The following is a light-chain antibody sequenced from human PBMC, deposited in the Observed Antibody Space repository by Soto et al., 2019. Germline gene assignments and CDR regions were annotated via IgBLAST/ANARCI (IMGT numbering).Light chain of an antibody. CDR1: QSVSSN. CDR2: GAS. V-gene: IGKV3-15*01. J-gene: IGKJ1*01. CDR3: QHYNDWPT. Sequence: EIVMTQSPATRSLSLGERATLSCRASQSVSSNLAWYQLKPGQAPRLLIYGASTRATGIPARFSGSGSGTEFTLTISSLQAEDFAVYYCQHYNDWPTFGQGTKVDIK.